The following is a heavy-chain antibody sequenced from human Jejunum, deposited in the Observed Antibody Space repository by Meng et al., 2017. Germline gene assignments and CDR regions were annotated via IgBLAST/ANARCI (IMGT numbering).Heavy chain of an antibody. V-gene: IGHV4-4*02. CDR2: IYHSGTT. Sequence: QGRLQESVPGLVKPWGTSSLTSAVSGDSISSSYWWSWVRQSPGKGLEWIGEIYHSGTTNYNPSLKSRVTLSVDKSKNQFSLNLSSVTAADTAVYFCARDFEALNGVWGQGTLVTVSS. CDR1: GDSISSSYW. D-gene: IGHD2-8*01. CDR3: ARDFEALNGV. J-gene: IGHJ1*01.